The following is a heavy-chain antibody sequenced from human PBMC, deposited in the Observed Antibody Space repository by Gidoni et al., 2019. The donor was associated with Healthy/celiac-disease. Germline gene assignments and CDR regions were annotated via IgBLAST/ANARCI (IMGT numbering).Heavy chain of an antibody. CDR1: GFSLSKARMG. V-gene: IGHV2-26*01. CDR2: IVSNDEN. CDR3: ARIRGGYIDY. Sequence: QVTLKESGPVLVKTTETLKLTCTVSGFSLSKARMGVSWIRQPPGKALEWLAHIVSNDENSYSTSLKSRLTISKDTSTSQVVLTMTNLDPVDTATYYCARIRGGYIDYWGQGTLVTVSS. J-gene: IGHJ4*02. D-gene: IGHD2-15*01.